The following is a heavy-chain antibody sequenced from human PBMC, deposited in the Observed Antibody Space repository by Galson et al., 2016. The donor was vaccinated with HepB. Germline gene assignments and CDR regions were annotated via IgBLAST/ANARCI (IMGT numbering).Heavy chain of an antibody. CDR2: ISYDGSDK. CDR1: GFTFSTYA. J-gene: IGHJ4*02. CDR3: AKWAGHCTTSSCYGSSTWYPLDY. V-gene: IGHV3-30*18. D-gene: IGHD2-2*01. Sequence: SLRLSCAASGFTFSTYAMHWVRQAPGKGLEWVAVISYDGSDKYYADSVKGRIPISRDDSKNTVYLQLNSVRTEDTAVYYCAKWAGHCTTSSCYGSSTWYPLDYWGQGTLVTVSS.